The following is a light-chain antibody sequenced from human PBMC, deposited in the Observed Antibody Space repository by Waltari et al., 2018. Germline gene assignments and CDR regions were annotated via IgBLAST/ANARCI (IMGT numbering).Light chain of an antibody. CDR1: QSGSSN. J-gene: IGKJ1*01. V-gene: IGKV3-15*01. CDR3: QQYNNWPPWT. CDR2: GAS. Sequence: EIVMPPSPATLSVSPGERATLSCRASQSGSSNLAWYQQKPCQAPRLHIYGASTRATGIPARFSGSGSGTEFTLTISSMQSEDFAVYYCQQYNNWPPWTFGQGTKVEIK.